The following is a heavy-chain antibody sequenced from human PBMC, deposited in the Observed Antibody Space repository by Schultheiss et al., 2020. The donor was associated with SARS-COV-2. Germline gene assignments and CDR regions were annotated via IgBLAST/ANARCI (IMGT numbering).Heavy chain of an antibody. CDR2: ISGSGGST. D-gene: IGHD3-16*01. V-gene: IGHV3-23*01. CDR1: GFTFGDYA. CDR3: AKVKGGNLDY. Sequence: GGSLRLSCAASGFTFGDYAMSWFRQAPGKGLEWVSAISGSGGSTYYADSVKGRFTISRDNSENTLYLQMNSLRAEDTAVYYCAKVKGGNLDYWGQGTLVTVSS. J-gene: IGHJ4*02.